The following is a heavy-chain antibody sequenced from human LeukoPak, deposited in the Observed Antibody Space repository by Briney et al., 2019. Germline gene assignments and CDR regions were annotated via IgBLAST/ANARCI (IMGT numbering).Heavy chain of an antibody. V-gene: IGHV3-33*03. Sequence: GGSLRLSCGASGFTFSSYDMHWVRRAPGKGLEWVAGIRYDGRHTYHADSVKGRFTISRDNSKNTLYLQMDSLRAEDSAVYYCAKNAGYSYGLYYFDYWGQGTLVTVSS. CDR1: GFTFSSYD. J-gene: IGHJ4*02. D-gene: IGHD5-18*01. CDR2: IRYDGRHT. CDR3: AKNAGYSYGLYYFDY.